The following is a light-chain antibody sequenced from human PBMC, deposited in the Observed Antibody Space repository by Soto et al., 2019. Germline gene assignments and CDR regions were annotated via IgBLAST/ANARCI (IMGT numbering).Light chain of an antibody. Sequence: QSVLTQPPSASGTPGQRVTISCSGSSSNIGSNTANWYQQLPGTAPTLLIYYNNQRPSGVPDRFSGSKSGTSASLAISGLQSEDEAHYYCAAWDDSLYGWVFGGGTKLTVL. CDR2: YNN. J-gene: IGLJ3*02. V-gene: IGLV1-44*01. CDR3: AAWDDSLYGWV. CDR1: SSNIGSNT.